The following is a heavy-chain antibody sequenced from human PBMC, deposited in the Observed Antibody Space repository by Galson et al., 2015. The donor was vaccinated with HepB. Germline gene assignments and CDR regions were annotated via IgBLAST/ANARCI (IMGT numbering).Heavy chain of an antibody. CDR1: GYSFTSCW. D-gene: IGHD2-15*01. J-gene: IGHJ6*02. V-gene: IGHV5-51*01. CDR2: IYPGDSDT. Sequence: QSGAEVIQPGESLKISCKGSGYSFTSCWIGWVRQMPGKGLEWMGIIYPGDSDTRYSTSFQGQVTISADKSISTAPLPWISLQASDTAMNYCARQRTRWWDPPYYYYGMDVWGQGTTVTVSS. CDR3: ARQRTRWWDPPYYYYGMDV.